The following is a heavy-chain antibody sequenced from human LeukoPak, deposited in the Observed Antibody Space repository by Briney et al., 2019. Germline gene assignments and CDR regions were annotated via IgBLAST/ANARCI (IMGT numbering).Heavy chain of an antibody. V-gene: IGHV4-34*01. CDR1: GFTFSSYE. Sequence: KSGGSLRLSCAASGFTFSSYEMNWVRQAPGKGLEWIGEVNLQGSTNYNPSLMGRVAISVHTSENHVSLQLTSVTAADTAVYYCAREGGPYRPLDYSGQGTLVTVSS. CDR3: AREGGPYRPLDY. J-gene: IGHJ4*02. CDR2: VNLQGST.